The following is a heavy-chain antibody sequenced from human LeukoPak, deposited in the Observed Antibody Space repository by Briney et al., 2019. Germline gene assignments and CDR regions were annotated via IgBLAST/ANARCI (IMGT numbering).Heavy chain of an antibody. CDR1: GGTFSSYA. D-gene: IGHD3-10*01. CDR2: IIPIFGTA. CDR3: ARERDTYYYGSGSYYPSNWFDP. Sequence: GASVKVSCKASGGTFSSYAISWARQAPGQGLEWMGGIIPIFGTANYAQKFQGRVTVTADESTSTAYMELSSLRSEDTAVYYCARERDTYYYGSGSYYPSNWFDPWGQGTLVTVSS. V-gene: IGHV1-69*13. J-gene: IGHJ5*02.